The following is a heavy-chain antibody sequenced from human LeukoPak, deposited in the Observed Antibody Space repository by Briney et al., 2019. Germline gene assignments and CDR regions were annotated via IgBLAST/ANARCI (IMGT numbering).Heavy chain of an antibody. Sequence: ASVKVSCKASGYTFTGYYMHLVRQAPGQGLTWMGWINPNTGVTNYAQKFQGRVTMTRATSINTAYMELDRLTSDDTAIYYCARSYCGGDCYWTIDYWGQGTLVTVSS. CDR3: ARSYCGGDCYWTIDY. J-gene: IGHJ4*02. CDR2: INPNTGVT. D-gene: IGHD2-21*02. CDR1: GYTFTGYY. V-gene: IGHV1-2*02.